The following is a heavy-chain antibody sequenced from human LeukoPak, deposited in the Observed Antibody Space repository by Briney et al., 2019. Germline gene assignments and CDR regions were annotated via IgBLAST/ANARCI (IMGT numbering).Heavy chain of an antibody. CDR3: ARGDGVYVY. CDR1: GFTFSNYW. CDR2: INSDGSTT. D-gene: IGHD5/OR15-5a*01. V-gene: IGHV3-74*01. Sequence: GGSLRLSCAASGFTFSNYWMHWVRQAPGKGLVWVSRINSDGSTTSYADSVKGRFTISRDNAKKTLYLQMNSLRAEDTAVYYCARGDGVYVYWGQGTLVTVSS. J-gene: IGHJ4*02.